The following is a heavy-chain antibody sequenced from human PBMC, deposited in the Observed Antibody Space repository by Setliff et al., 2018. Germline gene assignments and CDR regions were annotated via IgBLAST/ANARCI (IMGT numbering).Heavy chain of an antibody. CDR1: EFIFRSYI. V-gene: IGHV3-21*01. D-gene: IGHD5-12*01. J-gene: IGHJ6*03. CDR3: AREKMATNYYYYYMDV. CDR2: ISSSSSYI. Sequence: GSLRLSCAASEFIFRSYIVSWVRQPPGKGLEWVSSISSSSSYIYYADSVKGRFTISRDNAKNSLYLQMNSLRAEDTAVYYCAREKMATNYYYYYMDVWGKGTTVTVSS.